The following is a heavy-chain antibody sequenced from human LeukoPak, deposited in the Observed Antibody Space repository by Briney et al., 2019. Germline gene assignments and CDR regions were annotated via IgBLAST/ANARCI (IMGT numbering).Heavy chain of an antibody. CDR3: ARDWVPCSGGSCKRGYYYYGMDV. V-gene: IGHV3-33*08. Sequence: GGSLRLSCAASGFTFSSYAMSWIRQAPGKGLEWVAVIWYDGSNKYYADSVKGRFTISRDNSKNTLYLQMNSLRAEDTAVYYCARDWVPCSGGSCKRGYYYYGMDVWGQGTTVTVSS. CDR2: IWYDGSNK. J-gene: IGHJ6*02. CDR1: GFTFSSYA. D-gene: IGHD2-15*01.